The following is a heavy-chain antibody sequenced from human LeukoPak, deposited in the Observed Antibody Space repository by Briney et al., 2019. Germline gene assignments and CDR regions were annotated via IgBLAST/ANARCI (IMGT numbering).Heavy chain of an antibody. CDR3: AIGGQWYSSSWYFDY. V-gene: IGHV3-30*02. CDR2: IRYDGSNK. Sequence: PGGSLRLSCAASGFTFSSYGMHWVRQAPGKRLEWVAFIRYDGSNKYYADSVKGRFTISRDNSKNTLYLQMNSLRAEDTAVYYCAIGGQWYSSSWYFDYWGQGTLVTVSS. J-gene: IGHJ4*02. CDR1: GFTFSSYG. D-gene: IGHD6-13*01.